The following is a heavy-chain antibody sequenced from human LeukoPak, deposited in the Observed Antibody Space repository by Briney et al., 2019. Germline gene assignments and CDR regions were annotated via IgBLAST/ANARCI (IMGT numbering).Heavy chain of an antibody. D-gene: IGHD3-22*01. J-gene: IGHJ4*02. V-gene: IGHV4-61*01. CDR2: IYYSGST. CDR3: ARGTYYYDSSGYYYVFPNYFDY. CDR1: GGSVNSGSHY. Sequence: SETLSLTCTVSGGSVNSGSHYWCWIRQPPGKGLEWIGYIYYSGSTNYNPSLKSRVTISVDASKNQFSLKLSSVTAADTAVYYCARGTYYYDSSGYYYVFPNYFDYWGQGTLVTVSS.